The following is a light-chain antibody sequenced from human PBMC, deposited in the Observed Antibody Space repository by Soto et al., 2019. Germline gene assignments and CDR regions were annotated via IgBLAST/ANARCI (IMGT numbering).Light chain of an antibody. J-gene: IGKJ5*01. CDR1: QSVNSEY. V-gene: IGKV3-20*01. CDR2: GAS. Sequence: EIVLTQSPGTLSLSPRERATLSCRASQSVNSEYLAWYQQKPGQAPRLLIYGASFRATGIPDRFSGSGSGTDFTLSISRLEPEDFASYYCQQYGNSPITFGQGTRLEI. CDR3: QQYGNSPIT.